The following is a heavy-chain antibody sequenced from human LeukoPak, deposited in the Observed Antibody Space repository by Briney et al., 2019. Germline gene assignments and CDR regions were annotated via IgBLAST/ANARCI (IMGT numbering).Heavy chain of an antibody. D-gene: IGHD1-1*01. Sequence: ASVKVSCKASGYTFTSYYMHWVRQAPGHGREGMGIINPSGGSTSYAQKFQGRVTMTRDMSTSTVYMELSSLRSEDTAVYYCARAGSPGPAESWFDPWGQGTLVTVSS. J-gene: IGHJ5*02. CDR1: GYTFTSYY. CDR3: ARAGSPGPAESWFDP. V-gene: IGHV1-46*01. CDR2: INPSGGST.